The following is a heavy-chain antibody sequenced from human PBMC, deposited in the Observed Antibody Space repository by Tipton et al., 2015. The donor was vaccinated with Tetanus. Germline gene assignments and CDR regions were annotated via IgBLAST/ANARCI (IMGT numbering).Heavy chain of an antibody. CDR1: GDSMSPYY. V-gene: IGHV4-59*01. Sequence: TLSLTCTISGDSMSPYYWGWLRQPPGKGLEWIGYIYYKGSTNYNPSLRSRVTISIDTSSNQFSLKLTSVTPADTAIYYCARANNDFPKKGPFDSWGQGTLVIVSS. J-gene: IGHJ4*02. CDR3: ARANNDFPKKGPFDS. CDR2: IYYKGST. D-gene: IGHD1-1*01.